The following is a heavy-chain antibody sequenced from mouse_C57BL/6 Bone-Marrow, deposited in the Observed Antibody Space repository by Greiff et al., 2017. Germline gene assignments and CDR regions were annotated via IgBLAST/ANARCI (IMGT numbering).Heavy chain of an antibody. V-gene: IGHV1-50*01. CDR3: AREEGDYYGSSWGDD. CDR2: IDPSDSYT. J-gene: IGHJ2*01. Sequence: QVQLQQPGAELVKPGASVKLSCKASGYTFTSYWMQWVKQRPGQGLAWIGEIDPSDSYTNYNQKFKGKATLTVDTSSSTAYMQLSSLTSEDSAVYDCAREEGDYYGSSWGDDWGQGTTLRVSS. D-gene: IGHD1-1*01. CDR1: GYTFTSYW.